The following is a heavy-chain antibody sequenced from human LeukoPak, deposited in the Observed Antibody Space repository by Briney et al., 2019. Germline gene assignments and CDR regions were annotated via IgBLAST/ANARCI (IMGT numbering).Heavy chain of an antibody. V-gene: IGHV3-21*01. CDR2: ISSSSSYI. Sequence: PGGSLRLSCAASGFTFSSYSMNWVRQAPGKGLEWVSSISSSSSYIYYADSVKGRFTISRDNAKNSLYLQMNSLRAEDTAVYYCARESQVGSGYVPSPYYFDYWGQGTLVTVSS. CDR3: ARESQVGSGYVPSPYYFDY. J-gene: IGHJ4*02. D-gene: IGHD5-12*01. CDR1: GFTFSSYS.